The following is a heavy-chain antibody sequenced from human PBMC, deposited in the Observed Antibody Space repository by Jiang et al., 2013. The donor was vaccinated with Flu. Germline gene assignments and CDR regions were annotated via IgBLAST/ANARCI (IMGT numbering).Heavy chain of an antibody. CDR2: IQYDGSNK. CDR1: GFRFSYYA. V-gene: IGHV3-30*02. Sequence: QLVESGGGVVQPGASLRLSCATSGFRFSYYAMFWVRQAPGKGLEWLTKIQYDGSNKYYADSVKGRFTISRDNSKNTVYLQMNDLRAEDTAVYQCATLRGSSYDTYLLDSWGQGTLVTVSS. CDR3: ATLRGSSYDTYLLDS. D-gene: IGHD5-12*01. J-gene: IGHJ5*01.